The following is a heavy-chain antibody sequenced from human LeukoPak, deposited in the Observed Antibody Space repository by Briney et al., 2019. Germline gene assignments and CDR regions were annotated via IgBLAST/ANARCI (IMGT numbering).Heavy chain of an antibody. V-gene: IGHV1-46*01. Sequence: GASVKVSCEASGYTITSYYMHWVRQAPGQGLEWMGIINPSGGSTSYEQKFQGRVTMTRDMSTSTVYMGLSSLRSEDTAVYYCARGRWSPAFDFWGQGTLVTVSS. J-gene: IGHJ4*02. CDR1: GYTITSYY. CDR2: INPSGGST. D-gene: IGHD4-23*01. CDR3: ARGRWSPAFDF.